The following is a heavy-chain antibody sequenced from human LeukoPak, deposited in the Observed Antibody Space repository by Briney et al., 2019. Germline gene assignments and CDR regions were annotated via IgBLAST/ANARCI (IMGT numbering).Heavy chain of an antibody. Sequence: SETLSLTCAVYGGSFSGYYWSWIRQPPGKGLEWIGEINHSGSTNYNPSLKSRVTISVDTSKNQSSLKLSSVTAADTAVYYCARVRNYVNYWGQGTLVTVSS. CDR3: ARVRNYVNY. CDR2: INHSGST. D-gene: IGHD1-7*01. CDR1: GGSFSGYY. J-gene: IGHJ4*02. V-gene: IGHV4-34*01.